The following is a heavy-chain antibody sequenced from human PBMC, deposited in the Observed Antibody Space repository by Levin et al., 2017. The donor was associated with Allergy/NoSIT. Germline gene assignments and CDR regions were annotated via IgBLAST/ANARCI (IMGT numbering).Heavy chain of an antibody. CDR2: ISSSSSYI. Sequence: GGSLRLSCAASGFTFSSYSMNWVRQAPGKGLEWVSSISSSSSYIYYADSVKGRFTISRDNAKNSLYLQMNSLRAEDTAVYYCARDTPNYVVYYYGMDVWGQGTTVTVSS. CDR1: GFTFSSYS. CDR3: ARDTPNYVVYYYGMDV. J-gene: IGHJ6*02. D-gene: IGHD1-7*01. V-gene: IGHV3-21*01.